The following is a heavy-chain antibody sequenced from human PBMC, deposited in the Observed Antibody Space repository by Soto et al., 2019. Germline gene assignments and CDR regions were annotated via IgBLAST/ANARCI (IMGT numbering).Heavy chain of an antibody. J-gene: IGHJ6*02. V-gene: IGHV3-23*01. CDR1: GFTFSSYA. CDR2: ISGSGGST. CDR3: AKDPHIAVAGDYYYYGMDV. Sequence: GGSLRLSCAASGFTFSSYAMSWVRQAPGKGLEWVSAISGSGGSTYYADSVKGRFTISRDNSKNTLYLQMNSLRAEDTAVYYCAKDPHIAVAGDYYYYGMDVWGQGTTVTVSS. D-gene: IGHD6-19*01.